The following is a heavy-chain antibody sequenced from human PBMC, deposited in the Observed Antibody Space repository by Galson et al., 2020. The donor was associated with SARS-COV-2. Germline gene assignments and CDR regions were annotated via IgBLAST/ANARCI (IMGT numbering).Heavy chain of an antibody. V-gene: IGHV4-31*03. Sequence: SETLSLTCTVSGGSISSGGYYWSWIRQHPGKGLEWIGYIYYSGSTYYNPSLKSRVTISVDTSKNQFSLKLISVTAADTAVYYCARVDGAPTIFGGVIIGPHALDIRGQGTMVTVSS. CDR2: IYYSGST. J-gene: IGHJ3*02. D-gene: IGHD3-3*01. CDR3: ARVDGAPTIFGGVIIGPHALDI. CDR1: GGSISSGGYY.